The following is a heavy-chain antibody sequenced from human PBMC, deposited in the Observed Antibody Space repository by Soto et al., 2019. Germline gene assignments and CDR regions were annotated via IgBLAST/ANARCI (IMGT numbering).Heavy chain of an antibody. CDR1: GASITTRSDAW. CDR2: IYHSGST. J-gene: IGHJ4*02. Sequence: QVQLQESGPGLVKPSGTLSLTCTVSGASITTRSDAWWSWVRQPPGKGLEWIGEIYHSGSTNYNPALKSRVTMSGDKSKNQFSLRLRSVTAADTAVYYCAQMVGAPLVDYWGLGTLVTVSS. CDR3: AQMVGAPLVDY. D-gene: IGHD1-26*01. V-gene: IGHV4-4*02.